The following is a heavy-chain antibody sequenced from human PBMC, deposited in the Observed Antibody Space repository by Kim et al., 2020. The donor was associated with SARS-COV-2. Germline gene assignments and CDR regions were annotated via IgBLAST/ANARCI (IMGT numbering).Heavy chain of an antibody. J-gene: IGHJ6*02. CDR1: GFTFSSYG. Sequence: GGSLRLSCAASGFTFSSYGMHWVRQAPGKGLEWVAVISYDGSNKYYADSVKGRFTISRDNSKNTLYLQMNSLRAEDTAVYYCAKRRGSGRYHTRGGYGMDVWGQGTTVTVSS. CDR2: ISYDGSNK. V-gene: IGHV3-30*18. D-gene: IGHD3-10*01. CDR3: AKRRGSGRYHTRGGYGMDV.